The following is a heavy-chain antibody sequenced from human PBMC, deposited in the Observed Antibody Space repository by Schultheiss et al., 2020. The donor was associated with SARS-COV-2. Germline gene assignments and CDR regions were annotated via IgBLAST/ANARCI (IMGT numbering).Heavy chain of an antibody. CDR3: ARDYDILTGYYISETY. Sequence: GGSLRLSCVTSGFTFSSHAMSWVRQTPGKGLEWVSGISWNSGSIGYADSVKGRFTISRDNAKNSLYLQMNSLRAEDTAVYYCARDYDILTGYYISETYWGQGTLVTVSS. CDR2: ISWNSGSI. J-gene: IGHJ4*02. D-gene: IGHD3-9*01. V-gene: IGHV3-20*04. CDR1: GFTFSSHA.